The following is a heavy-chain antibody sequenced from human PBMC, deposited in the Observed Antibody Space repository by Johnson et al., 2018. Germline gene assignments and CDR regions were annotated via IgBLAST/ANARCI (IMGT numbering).Heavy chain of an antibody. CDR2: IKQDGREI. V-gene: IGHV3-7*03. D-gene: IGHD5-12*01. CDR3: AKRGSYRVQPGLYDLDV. J-gene: IGHJ6*03. Sequence: EVQLLESGGGLVQPGGSLRLSCAASGFTFRSYWMSWVRQAPGKGLEWVAKIKQDGREIHYVDSVKGRFPISRDNSRNTVSLQMGSLGAEDTALYFCAKRGSYRVQPGLYDLDVWGKGTTVTVSS. CDR1: GFTFRSYW.